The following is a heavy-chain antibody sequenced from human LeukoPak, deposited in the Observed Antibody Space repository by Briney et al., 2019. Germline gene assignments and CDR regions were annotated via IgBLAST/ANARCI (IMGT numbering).Heavy chain of an antibody. J-gene: IGHJ5*01. CDR2: IDGAGGKT. CDR3: VRRDSIGWFEY. Sequence: GGSLRLSCSASGFTFSNYGMYWVRQAPGKGLESVSAIDGAGGKTFYADSVKGRFTISRDNSNNTLYLQMSSLRVEEAAVYYCVRRDSIGWFEYWGQGTLVTVFS. CDR1: GFTFSNYG. V-gene: IGHV3-64D*06. D-gene: IGHD3-22*01.